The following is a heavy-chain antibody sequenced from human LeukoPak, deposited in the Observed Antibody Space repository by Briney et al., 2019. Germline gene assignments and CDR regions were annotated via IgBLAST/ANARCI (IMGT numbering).Heavy chain of an antibody. CDR3: ARGSWHGDFDY. CDR2: IYTSGST. CDR1: GGSINTGNW. Sequence: SGTLSLTCAVSGGSINTGNWWTWVRQSPDKGLEWIGRIYTSGSTNYNPSLKSRVTMSVDTSKNQFSLKLSSVTAADTAVYYCARGSWHGDFDYWGQGTLVTVSS. J-gene: IGHJ4*02. V-gene: IGHV4-4*02. D-gene: IGHD6-13*01.